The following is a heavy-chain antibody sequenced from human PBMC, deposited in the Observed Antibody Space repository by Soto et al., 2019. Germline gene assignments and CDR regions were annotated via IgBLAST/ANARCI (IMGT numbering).Heavy chain of an antibody. CDR2: MHYTGFS. J-gene: IGHJ4*02. CDR3: ATAYGSDWYTY. CDR1: GDSVTSHY. D-gene: IGHD2-15*01. Sequence: PSETLSLTCSFSGDSVTSHYLTWIRQSPEKGLEWIGYMHYTGFSHYNPSLKSRLTISVDRSKNQFTLQLTSVTVADTAVYYCATAYGSDWYTYWGQGTQVPVSS. V-gene: IGHV4-59*02.